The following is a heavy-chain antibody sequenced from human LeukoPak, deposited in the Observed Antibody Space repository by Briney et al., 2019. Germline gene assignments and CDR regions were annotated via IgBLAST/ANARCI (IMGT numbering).Heavy chain of an antibody. CDR3: ARIGSIYSSGTFADY. CDR1: GGPISSSSYY. V-gene: IGHV4-39*01. J-gene: IGHJ4*02. D-gene: IGHD5-18*01. CDR2: IYYSGST. Sequence: SETLSLTCTVSGGPISSSSYYWGWIRQPPGKGLEWIGSIYYSGSTCYNPSLKSRVTISVDTSKNQFSLKLSSVTAADTAVYYCARIGSIYSSGTFADYWGQGTLVTVSS.